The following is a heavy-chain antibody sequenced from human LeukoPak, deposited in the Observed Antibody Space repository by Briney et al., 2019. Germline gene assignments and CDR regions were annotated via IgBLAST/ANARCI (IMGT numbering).Heavy chain of an antibody. CDR3: AKDFATRFCADY. CDR1: GYTFTGYY. V-gene: IGHV1-2*02. CDR2: INPNSGGT. D-gene: IGHD3-3*01. J-gene: IGHJ4*02. Sequence: ASVKVSCKASGYTFTGYYMHWVRQAPGQGLEWMGWINPNSGGTNYAQKFQGRVTMTRDTSISTAYMELSRLRPDDTAVYYCAKDFATRFCADYWGQGTLVTVSS.